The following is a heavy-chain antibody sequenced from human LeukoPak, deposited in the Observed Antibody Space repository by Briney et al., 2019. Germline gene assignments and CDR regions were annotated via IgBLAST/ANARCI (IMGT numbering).Heavy chain of an antibody. V-gene: IGHV1-69*05. Sequence: GASVKVSCKASGGTFSSYAISWVRQAPGQGLEWMGGIIPIFGTANYAQKFQGRVTITTDESTSTAYMELSSLRSEDTAVCYCARDVAVAGTATGGGYYYYYMDVWGKGTTVTVSS. CDR1: GGTFSSYA. J-gene: IGHJ6*03. D-gene: IGHD6-19*01. CDR3: ARDVAVAGTATGGGYYYYYMDV. CDR2: IIPIFGTA.